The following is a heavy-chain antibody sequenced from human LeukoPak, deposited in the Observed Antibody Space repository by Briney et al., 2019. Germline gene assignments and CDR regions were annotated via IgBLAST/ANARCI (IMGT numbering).Heavy chain of an antibody. CDR1: GYTFTSYG. D-gene: IGHD3-22*01. CDR2: ISAYNGNT. J-gene: IGHJ5*02. CDR3: ARDRGMTYDSSGYSNGGDWFDP. Sequence: ASVKVSCKASGYTFTSYGISWVRQAPGQGLEWMGWISAYNGNTNYAQKLQGRVTMTTDTSTSTAHMELRSLRSDDTAVYYCARDRGMTYDSSGYSNGGDWFDPWGQGTLVTVSS. V-gene: IGHV1-18*01.